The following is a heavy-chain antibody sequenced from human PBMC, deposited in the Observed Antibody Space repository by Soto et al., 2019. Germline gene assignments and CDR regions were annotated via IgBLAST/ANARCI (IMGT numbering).Heavy chain of an antibody. CDR3: ATARESWLVPLSVSPDY. CDR1: GFTFDDYA. J-gene: IGHJ4*02. V-gene: IGHV3-9*01. Sequence: GGSLRLSCAASGFTFDDYAMHWVRQAPGKGLEWVSGISWNSGSIGYADSVKGRFTISRDNAKNSLYLQMNSLRAEDTALYYCATARESWLVPLSVSPDYWGQGTLVTVSS. CDR2: ISWNSGSI. D-gene: IGHD6-19*01.